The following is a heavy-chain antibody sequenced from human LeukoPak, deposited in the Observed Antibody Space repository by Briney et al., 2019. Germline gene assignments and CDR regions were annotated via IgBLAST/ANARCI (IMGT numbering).Heavy chain of an antibody. CDR3: AKGRYYDTSGYSG. V-gene: IGHV3-23*01. D-gene: IGHD3-22*01. Sequence: PGGSLRLSCAASGFTFSSYAISWVRQAPGKGLEWVSAISGSGGSTFYGDSVKGRFTISRDNSENTLYLQMNSLRAEDTAVYYCAKGRYYDTSGYSGWGQGTLVTVSS. CDR2: ISGSGGST. J-gene: IGHJ4*02. CDR1: GFTFSSYA.